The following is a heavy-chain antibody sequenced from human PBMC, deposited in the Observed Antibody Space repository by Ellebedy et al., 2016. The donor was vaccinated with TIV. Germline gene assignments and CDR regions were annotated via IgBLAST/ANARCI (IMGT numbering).Heavy chain of an antibody. J-gene: IGHJ5*02. V-gene: IGHV1-18*01. CDR3: AREEGITIFGVVITTSWFDP. CDR1: GYTFTSYC. D-gene: IGHD3-3*01. CDR2: ISAYNGNT. Sequence: AASVKVSCKASGYTFTSYCISWVRQAPGQGLEWMGWISAYNGNTNYAQKFQGRVTMTTDTSTSTAYMELRSLRSDDTAVYYCAREEGITIFGVVITTSWFDPWGQGTLVTVSS.